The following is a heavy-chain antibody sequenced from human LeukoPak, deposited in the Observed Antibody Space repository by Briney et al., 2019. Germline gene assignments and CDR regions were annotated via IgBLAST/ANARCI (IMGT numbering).Heavy chain of an antibody. CDR1: GYTFTSYA. J-gene: IGHJ4*02. CDR3: ARDLPPNSYGYYFDY. CDR2: INAGNGNT. V-gene: IGHV1-3*03. Sequence: GASVKVSCKASGYTFTSYAMHWVRQAPGQRLEWMGWINAGNGNTKYSQEFQGRVTITRDTSASTAYMELSSLRSEDTAVYYCARDLPPNSYGYYFDYWGQGTLVTVSS. D-gene: IGHD5-18*01.